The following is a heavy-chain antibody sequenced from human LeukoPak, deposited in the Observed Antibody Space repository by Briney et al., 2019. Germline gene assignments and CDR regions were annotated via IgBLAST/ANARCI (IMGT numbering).Heavy chain of an antibody. J-gene: IGHJ4*02. CDR2: IYYSGST. CDR3: ARAYGDFYYFDY. Sequence: SETLSLTCTVSGGSISSGDYYWSWIRQPPGTGLEWIGYIYYSGSTYYNPSLKSRVTISVDTSKNQFSLKLSSVTGADAAVYYCARAYGDFYYFDYGGQGTLVTVS. CDR1: GGSISSGDYY. D-gene: IGHD4-17*01. V-gene: IGHV4-30-4*01.